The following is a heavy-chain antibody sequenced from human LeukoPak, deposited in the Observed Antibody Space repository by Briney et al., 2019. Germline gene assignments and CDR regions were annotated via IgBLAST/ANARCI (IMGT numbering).Heavy chain of an antibody. D-gene: IGHD3-22*01. Sequence: GGSLRLSCAASGFTFSSHWMNWVRQAPGKGLEWVANINQDGSEKYYVDSVKGRFTISRDNAKNSLYLQMNSLRAEVTAVYYCAEVNTDWGQGTLVTVSS. CDR2: INQDGSEK. CDR1: GFTFSSHW. J-gene: IGHJ4*02. CDR3: AEVNTD. V-gene: IGHV3-7*01.